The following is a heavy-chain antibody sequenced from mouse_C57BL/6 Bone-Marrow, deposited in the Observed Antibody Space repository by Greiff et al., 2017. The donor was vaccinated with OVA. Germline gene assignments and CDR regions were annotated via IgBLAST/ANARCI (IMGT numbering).Heavy chain of an antibody. CDR2: IYPGDGDT. CDR1: GYAFSSSW. CDR3: ARGGTGTPFDY. Sequence: LVESGPELVKPGASVKISCKASGYAFSSSWMNWVKQRPGKGLEWIGRIYPGDGDTNYNGKFKGKATLTADKSSSTAYMQRSSLTSEDSAVYFCARGGTGTPFDYWGQGTTLTVSS. V-gene: IGHV1-82*01. J-gene: IGHJ2*01. D-gene: IGHD4-1*01.